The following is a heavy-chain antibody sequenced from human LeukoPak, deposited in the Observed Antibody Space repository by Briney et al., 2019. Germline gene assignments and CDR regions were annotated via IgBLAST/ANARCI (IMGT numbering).Heavy chain of an antibody. CDR1: GGTFSSYA. D-gene: IGHD3-22*01. V-gene: IGHV1-69*05. J-gene: IGHJ3*02. CDR2: IIPIFGTA. Sequence: SVKVSCKASGGTFSSYAFSWVRQAPGQGLEWMGGIIPIFGTANYAQKFQGRVTITTDESTSTAYMELSSLRSEDTAVYYCARGKEVTMIPRSAFDIWGQGTMVTVSS. CDR3: ARGKEVTMIPRSAFDI.